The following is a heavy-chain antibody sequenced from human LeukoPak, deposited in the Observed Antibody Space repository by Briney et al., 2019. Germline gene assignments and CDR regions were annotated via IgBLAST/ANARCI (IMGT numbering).Heavy chain of an antibody. J-gene: IGHJ4*02. CDR2: FYYSGST. Sequence: SSETLSLTCTVSGGSISSSSYYWGWLRQPPGKGLEWIGTFYYSGSTYYNPSLKSRVTISVDTSKNQFSLKLSSVTAADTAVYYCARGDYYGSGSLSFDYWGQGTLVTVSS. CDR3: ARGDYYGSGSLSFDY. V-gene: IGHV4-39*07. CDR1: GGSISSSSYY. D-gene: IGHD3-10*01.